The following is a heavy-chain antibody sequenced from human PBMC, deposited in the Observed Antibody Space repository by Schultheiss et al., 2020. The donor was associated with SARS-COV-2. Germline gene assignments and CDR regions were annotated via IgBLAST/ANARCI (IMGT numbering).Heavy chain of an antibody. CDR1: GGSFSGYY. CDR2: INHSGST. CDR3: ARVGRPFVVRGVRGAPFDP. J-gene: IGHJ5*02. V-gene: IGHV4-34*01. Sequence: SETLSLTCAVYGGSFSGYYWSWIRQPPGKGLEWIGEINHSGSTNYNPSLKSRVTISVDTSKNQFSLKLSSVTAADTAVYYCARVGRPFVVRGVRGAPFDPWGQGTLVTVSS. D-gene: IGHD3-10*01.